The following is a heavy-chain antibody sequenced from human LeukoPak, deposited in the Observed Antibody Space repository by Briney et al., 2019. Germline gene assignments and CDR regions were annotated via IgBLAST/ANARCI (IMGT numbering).Heavy chain of an antibody. Sequence: ASVKVSCKASGYTFTSYGTSWVRQAPGQGLEWMGWISAYNGNTNYAQKLQGRVTMTRDTSTSTVYMELSSLRSEDTAVYYCARGADYYGSGVPFDPWGQGTLVTVSS. CDR3: ARGADYYGSGVPFDP. CDR2: ISAYNGNT. CDR1: GYTFTSYG. V-gene: IGHV1-18*01. J-gene: IGHJ5*02. D-gene: IGHD3-10*01.